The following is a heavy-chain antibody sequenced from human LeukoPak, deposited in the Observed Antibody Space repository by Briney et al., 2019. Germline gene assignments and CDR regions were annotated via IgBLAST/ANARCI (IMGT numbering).Heavy chain of an antibody. J-gene: IGHJ6*03. V-gene: IGHV3-7*01. CDR1: GFTFSSYW. CDR2: IKQDGSEK. D-gene: IGHD6-13*01. CDR3: ARVGYSSSLYYYYYYMDV. Sequence: GRSLRLSCTASGFTFSSYWVSWVRQAPGKGLEWVANIKQDGSEKYYVDSVKGRFTISRDNAKNSLYLQMNSLRAEDTAVYYCARVGYSSSLYYYYYYMDVWGKGTTVTVSS.